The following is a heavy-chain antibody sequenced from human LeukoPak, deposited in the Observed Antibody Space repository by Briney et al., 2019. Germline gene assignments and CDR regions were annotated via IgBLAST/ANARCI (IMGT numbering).Heavy chain of an antibody. CDR3: ARDSPAAVLRFLEWLPPNWFDP. CDR1: GFTFSSYS. CDR2: ISSSSSTI. V-gene: IGHV3-48*01. D-gene: IGHD3-3*01. Sequence: GGSLRLSCAASGFTFSSYSMNWVRQAPGKGLEWVSYISSSSSTIYYADSVKGRFTISRDNAKNSLYLQMNSLRAEDTAVYYCARDSPAAVLRFLEWLPPNWFDPWGQGTLVTVSS. J-gene: IGHJ5*02.